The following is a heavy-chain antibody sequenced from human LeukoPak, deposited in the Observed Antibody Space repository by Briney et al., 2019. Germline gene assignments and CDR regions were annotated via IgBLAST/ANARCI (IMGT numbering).Heavy chain of an antibody. J-gene: IGHJ4*02. CDR3: ARGPTNYYDRSYYFDY. CDR1: GFTVSSNH. Sequence: QSGGSLRLSCAASGFTVSSNHMSWVRQAPGKGLEWVSVIYSGGSTYYADSVKGRFTISRHNSKNTLYLQMNSLRAEDTAVYYCARGPTNYYDRSYYFDYWGQGTLVTVSS. CDR2: IYSGGST. D-gene: IGHD3-22*01. V-gene: IGHV3-53*01.